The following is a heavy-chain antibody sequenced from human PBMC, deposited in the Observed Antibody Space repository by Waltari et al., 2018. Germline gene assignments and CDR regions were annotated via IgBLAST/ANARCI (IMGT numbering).Heavy chain of an antibody. CDR2: IYSGGST. D-gene: IGHD2-2*02. V-gene: IGHV3-53*01. J-gene: IGHJ6*02. Sequence: EVQLVESGGGLIQPGGSLRLSCAASGFTVSSNYMSWVRQAPGKGLEWVSVIYSGGSTYYADSVNGRFTISRDNSKNTLYLQMNSLRAEDTAVYYCARAPSLGYCSSTSCYTGPWYYYGMDVWGQGTTVTVSS. CDR3: ARAPSLGYCSSTSCYTGPWYYYGMDV. CDR1: GFTVSSNY.